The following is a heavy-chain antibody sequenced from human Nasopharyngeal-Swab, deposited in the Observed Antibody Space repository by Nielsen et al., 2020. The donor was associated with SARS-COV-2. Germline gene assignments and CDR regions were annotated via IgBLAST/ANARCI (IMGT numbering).Heavy chain of an antibody. CDR1: GFTFSNYW. D-gene: IGHD4-17*01. CDR3: ARDAPAHYGAFY. Sequence: GESLKISCAASGFTFSNYWMTLVRQAPGKGLEWVAFIAHDASNEYYGDSVKGRFSISRDSSKNTLYLQMDSLRGEDTAVYYCARDAPAHYGAFYWGRGTLVTVSS. J-gene: IGHJ4*02. CDR2: IAHDASNE. V-gene: IGHV3-30*03.